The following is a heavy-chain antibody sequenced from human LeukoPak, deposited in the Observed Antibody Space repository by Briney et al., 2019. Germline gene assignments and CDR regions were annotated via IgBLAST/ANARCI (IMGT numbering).Heavy chain of an antibody. Sequence: SETLSLTCTVSGGSISSSSYYWGWIRRPPGKGLEWIGSIYYSGSTYYNPSLKSRVTISVDRSKNQFSLKLSSVTAADTAVYYCSRGEGHDSSGSYYFDYWGQGTLVTVSS. V-gene: IGHV4-39*07. CDR1: GGSISSSSYY. J-gene: IGHJ4*02. D-gene: IGHD3-22*01. CDR2: IYYSGST. CDR3: SRGEGHDSSGSYYFDY.